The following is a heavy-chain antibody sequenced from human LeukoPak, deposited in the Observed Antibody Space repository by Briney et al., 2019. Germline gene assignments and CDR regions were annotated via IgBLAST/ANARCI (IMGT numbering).Heavy chain of an antibody. J-gene: IGHJ5*02. CDR2: IYTSGTT. CDR3: ARDFHP. Sequence: SQTLSLTCTVSGGSINSDSDYWTWVRQPAGKGPEWVGLIYTSGTTNYNPSLKSRVTISLDTSNNQFSLKLTSVTAADTAVYYYARDFHPWGQGTLVTVSS. V-gene: IGHV4-61*02. CDR1: GGSINSDSDY.